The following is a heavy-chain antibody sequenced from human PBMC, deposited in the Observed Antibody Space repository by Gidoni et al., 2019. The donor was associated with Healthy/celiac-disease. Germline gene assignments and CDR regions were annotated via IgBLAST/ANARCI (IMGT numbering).Heavy chain of an antibody. D-gene: IGHD4-17*01. CDR2: INWNGGST. CDR1: GFTFDDYG. V-gene: IGHV3-20*04. CDR3: AREDGEEGMGDYYYGMDV. Sequence: EVQLVESGGGVVRPGGSLRLSCAASGFTFDDYGVGWVRQAPGKGLEWVSGINWNGGSTGYADSVKGRFTISRDNAKNSLYLQMNSLRAEDTALYYCAREDGEEGMGDYYYGMDVWGQGTTVTVSS. J-gene: IGHJ6*02.